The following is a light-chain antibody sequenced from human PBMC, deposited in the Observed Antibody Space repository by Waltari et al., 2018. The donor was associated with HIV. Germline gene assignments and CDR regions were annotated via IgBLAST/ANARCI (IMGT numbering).Light chain of an antibody. V-gene: IGLV2-14*01. CDR3: SSYTSYSRLV. CDR1: SIDISGFRQ. J-gene: IGLJ1*01. Sequence: QTALTQPASVSGSPGQSITISCSGPSIDISGFRQVSWFQPPPGKAPKLSMFDVSIRPSGLSNRFSGSKSGITASLTISGLQTEDEADYYCSSYTSYSRLVFGTGTKVTV. CDR2: DVS.